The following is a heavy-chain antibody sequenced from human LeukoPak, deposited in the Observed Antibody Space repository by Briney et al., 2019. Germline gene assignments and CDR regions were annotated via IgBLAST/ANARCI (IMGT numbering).Heavy chain of an antibody. CDR1: GGSFSGYY. Sequence: SETLSLTCAVYGGSFSGYYWSWIRQPPGKGLEWIGEINHSGSTNYNPPLKSRVTISVDTSKNQFSLKLSSVTAADTAVYYCARSTYSNRRDDAFDIWGQGTMVTVSS. CDR2: INHSGST. J-gene: IGHJ3*02. CDR3: ARSTYSNRRDDAFDI. D-gene: IGHD4-11*01. V-gene: IGHV4-34*01.